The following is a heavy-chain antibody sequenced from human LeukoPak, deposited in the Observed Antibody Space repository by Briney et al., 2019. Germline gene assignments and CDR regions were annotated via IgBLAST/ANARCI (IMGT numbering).Heavy chain of an antibody. CDR1: CYSISSGYY. J-gene: IGHJ3*02. Sequence: RPSETLSLTCALSCYSISSGYYWGWIRQPPGQGVEWIGNIYHNGSTYYNPTLKSRVNISEDTSKNQFALKLSSVTAADTAVYYCASYSSHDAFDIWGDGTMVTVSS. CDR2: IYHNGST. CDR3: ASYSSHDAFDI. D-gene: IGHD1-26*01. V-gene: IGHV4-38-2*01.